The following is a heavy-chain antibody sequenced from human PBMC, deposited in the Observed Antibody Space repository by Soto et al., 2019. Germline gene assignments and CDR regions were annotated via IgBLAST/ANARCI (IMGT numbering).Heavy chain of an antibody. Sequence: QVQLVQSGAEVKKPGSSVKVSCKASGGTFSSYAISWVRQAPGQGLEWMGGIIPIFGTANYAQKFQGRVTITADESTSXXYXEXXSLRSEDTAVYYCARDGVVVVAASPRIAPEDAFDIWGQGTMVTVSS. D-gene: IGHD2-15*01. CDR1: GGTFSSYA. CDR2: IIPIFGTA. J-gene: IGHJ3*02. V-gene: IGHV1-69*12. CDR3: ARDGVVVVAASPRIAPEDAFDI.